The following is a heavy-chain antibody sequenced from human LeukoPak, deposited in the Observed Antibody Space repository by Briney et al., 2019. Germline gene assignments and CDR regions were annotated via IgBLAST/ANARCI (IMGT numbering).Heavy chain of an antibody. Sequence: SVKVSCKASGGTFSSYAISWVRQAPGQGLEWMGGIIPIFGTANYAQKFQGRVTITADESTSTAYMELSSQRSEDTAVYYCARWGTMIVVAGPSYYFDYWGQGTLVTVSS. CDR3: ARWGTMIVVAGPSYYFDY. J-gene: IGHJ4*02. CDR1: GGTFSSYA. CDR2: IIPIFGTA. D-gene: IGHD3-22*01. V-gene: IGHV1-69*13.